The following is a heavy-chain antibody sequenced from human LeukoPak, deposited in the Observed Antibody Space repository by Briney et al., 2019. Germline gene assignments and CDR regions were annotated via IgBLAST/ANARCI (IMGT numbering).Heavy chain of an antibody. CDR1: GFTFSSYS. CDR2: ISSSSTHL. CDR3: ARDLIVEGTAILGY. J-gene: IGHJ4*02. D-gene: IGHD1-26*01. Sequence: GGSLRLSCAASGFTFSSYSMSWVRQAPGKGLEWVSSISSSSTHLYHADSVKGRFAISRDNAKNSLYLQMNSLRAEDTAMYYCARDLIVEGTAILGYWGQGTLVTVSS. V-gene: IGHV3-21*01.